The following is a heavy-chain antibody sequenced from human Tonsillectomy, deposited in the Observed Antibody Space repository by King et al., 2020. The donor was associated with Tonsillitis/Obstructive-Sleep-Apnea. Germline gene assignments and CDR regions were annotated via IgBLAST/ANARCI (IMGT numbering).Heavy chain of an antibody. CDR2: ISYSSGYI. Sequence: VQLVQSGGGLVKPGGSLRLSCAASGFTFSSYSMNWVRQAPGKGLEWVSSISYSSGYIYYADSVKGRFTVSRDNAKNSLYVQMNSLRAEDTAVYYCSRGHGGSSQRPDVFDIWGQGTMVPVS. CDR1: GFTFSSYS. J-gene: IGHJ3*02. D-gene: IGHD1-26*01. CDR3: SRGHGGSSQRPDVFDI. V-gene: IGHV3-21*01.